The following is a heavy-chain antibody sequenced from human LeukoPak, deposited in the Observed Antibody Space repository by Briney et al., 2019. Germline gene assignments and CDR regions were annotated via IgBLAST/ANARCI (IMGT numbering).Heavy chain of an antibody. CDR1: GGSISSYY. Sequence: PSETLSLTCTVSGGSISSYYWSWIRQPAGKGLEWIGRIYTSGSTNYNPSLKSRVTLSVDTSKNQFSLKLSSVTAADTAVYYCARSITIFGVVISDAFDIWGQGTMVTVSS. V-gene: IGHV4-4*07. J-gene: IGHJ3*02. D-gene: IGHD3-3*01. CDR2: IYTSGST. CDR3: ARSITIFGVVISDAFDI.